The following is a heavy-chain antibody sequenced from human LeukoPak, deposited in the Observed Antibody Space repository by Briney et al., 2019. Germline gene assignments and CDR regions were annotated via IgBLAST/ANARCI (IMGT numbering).Heavy chain of an antibody. J-gene: IGHJ4*02. D-gene: IGHD5-12*01. CDR2: IDHRGST. Sequence: LETLSLTCAVYGGSFSGYYWSWIRQPPGKGLEWIGEIDHRGSTNYNPSLKSRVTISVDTSKNQFPLKLSSVTAADTAVYYCASREYSGYELRFFDYWGQGTLVTVSS. CDR1: GGSFSGYY. CDR3: ASREYSGYELRFFDY. V-gene: IGHV4-34*01.